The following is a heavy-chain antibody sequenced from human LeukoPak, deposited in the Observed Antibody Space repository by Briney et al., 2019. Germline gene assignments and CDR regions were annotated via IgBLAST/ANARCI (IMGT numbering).Heavy chain of an antibody. V-gene: IGHV4-39*01. Sequence: KPSETLSLTCAVSGGSISSSSYYWGWIRQPPGKGLEWIGSIYYSGSTYYNPSLKSRVTISVDTSKNQFSLKLSSVTAADTAVYYCASSSSGSYWNYFDYWGQGTLVTVSS. J-gene: IGHJ4*02. CDR1: GGSISSSSYY. D-gene: IGHD1-26*01. CDR2: IYYSGST. CDR3: ASSSSGSYWNYFDY.